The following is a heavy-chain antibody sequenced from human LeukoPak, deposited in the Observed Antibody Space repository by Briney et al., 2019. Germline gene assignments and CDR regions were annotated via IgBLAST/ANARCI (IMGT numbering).Heavy chain of an antibody. D-gene: IGHD6-19*01. J-gene: IGHJ5*02. CDR3: ARRVAGKGNWFDP. Sequence: GASLKISCKGSGYSFTSYWISWVCQMHGKGLKRMGRIDPSDSYTNYSPSFQGHVTISADKSISTAYLQWSSLKASDTAMYYCARRVAGKGNWFDPWGQGTLVTVSS. CDR2: IDPSDSYT. V-gene: IGHV5-10-1*01. CDR1: GYSFTSYW.